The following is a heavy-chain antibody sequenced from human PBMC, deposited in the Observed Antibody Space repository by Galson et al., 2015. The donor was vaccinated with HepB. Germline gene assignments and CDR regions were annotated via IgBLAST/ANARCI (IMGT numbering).Heavy chain of an antibody. D-gene: IGHD2-2*01. CDR2: MNPNSGNT. V-gene: IGHV1-8*01. CDR1: GYTFTSYD. Sequence: SVKVSCKASGYTFTSYDINWVRQATGQGLEWMGWMNPNSGNTGYAQKFQGRLTLTRNTSISTAYMELSGLRSEDTAVYYCARDIVVLPDANKFRFDPWGQGTLVTVSS. J-gene: IGHJ5*02. CDR3: ARDIVVLPDANKFRFDP.